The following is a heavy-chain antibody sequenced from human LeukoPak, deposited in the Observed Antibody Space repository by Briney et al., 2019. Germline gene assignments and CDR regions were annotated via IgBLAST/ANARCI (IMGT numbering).Heavy chain of an antibody. Sequence: GGSLRLSCAASGFTFSSYWMSWVRRAPGKGLEWVANMKEDGGEKYYVDSVKGRFTISRDNVKNSLYLQMNSLRAEDTAVYYCARGVYEFDYWGQGTLVTVSS. CDR1: GFTFSSYW. CDR2: MKEDGGEK. CDR3: ARGVYEFDY. V-gene: IGHV3-7*01. J-gene: IGHJ4*02. D-gene: IGHD6-6*01.